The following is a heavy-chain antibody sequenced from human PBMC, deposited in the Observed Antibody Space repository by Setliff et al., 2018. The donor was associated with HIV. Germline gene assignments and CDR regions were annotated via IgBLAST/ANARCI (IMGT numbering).Heavy chain of an antibody. CDR1: GGSFSGYS. Sequence: SETLSLTCAVYGGSFSGYSWSWIRQPPGKGLEWIGEINHSGGTNYNPSLKSRVTISVDTSKNQFSLKLSSVTAADTAVYYCARHRVGYSGYAIPILDYWAQGTLVTVS. V-gene: IGHV4-34*01. J-gene: IGHJ4*02. CDR2: INHSGGT. D-gene: IGHD5-12*01. CDR3: ARHRVGYSGYAIPILDY.